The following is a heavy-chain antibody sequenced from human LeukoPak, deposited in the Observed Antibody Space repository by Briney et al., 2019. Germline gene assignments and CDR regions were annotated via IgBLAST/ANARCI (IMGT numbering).Heavy chain of an antibody. CDR1: GYSFPNSW. V-gene: IGHV5-51*01. CDR2: IYPGDSDT. J-gene: IGHJ4*02. Sequence: GESLKISCKGSGYSFPNSWIGWVRQMPGKGLEWMGVIYPGDSDTRYSPSFQGQVTISAHKSITTAYLQWSSLKASDTAMYYCASSVTFGGGYYFDYWGQGTLVTVSS. CDR3: ASSVTFGGGYYFDY. D-gene: IGHD3-16*01.